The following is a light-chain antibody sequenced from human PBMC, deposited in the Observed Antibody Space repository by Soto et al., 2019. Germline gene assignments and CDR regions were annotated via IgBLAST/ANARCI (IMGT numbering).Light chain of an antibody. CDR1: QSVSSY. Sequence: EIVLTQSPATLSLSPGERATLSCRASQSVSSYLAWYQQKPGQAPRLLIYDASNRATGIPARFSGSGSGTDFTLTISRLQTEDFAVFYCQHYDSLPITFGHGTRLEIK. CDR3: QHYDSLPIT. J-gene: IGKJ5*01. V-gene: IGKV3-11*01. CDR2: DAS.